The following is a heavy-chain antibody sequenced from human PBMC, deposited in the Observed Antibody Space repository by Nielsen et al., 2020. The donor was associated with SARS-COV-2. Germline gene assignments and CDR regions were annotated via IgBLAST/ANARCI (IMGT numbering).Heavy chain of an antibody. CDR1: GFTFNNYA. J-gene: IGHJ6*02. D-gene: IGHD2-2*01. V-gene: IGHV3-23*01. Sequence: GGSLRLSCVASGFTFNNYAMSWVRQAPGKGLEWVSASSGTGVSTYYGSTYYADSVGGRFTISRDNSNNTLFLQMSNLRAEDTAVYYCAKDRGCSSTSCYPVDSYYYGMDVWGQGTTVTVSS. CDR3: AKDRGCSSTSCYPVDSYYYGMDV. CDR2: SSGTGVSTYYGST.